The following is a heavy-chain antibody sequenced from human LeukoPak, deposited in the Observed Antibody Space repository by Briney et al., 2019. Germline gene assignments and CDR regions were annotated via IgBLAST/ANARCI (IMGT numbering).Heavy chain of an antibody. Sequence: GASVKVSCKASGGTFSSYAISWVRQAPGQGLEWMGRIIPILGIANYAQKFQGRVTITADKSTSTAYMELSSLRPEDTAVYYCARARWSYTSSFDYWGQGTLVTVSS. CDR3: ARARWSYTSSFDY. V-gene: IGHV1-69*04. CDR1: GGTFSSYA. D-gene: IGHD2-15*01. J-gene: IGHJ4*02. CDR2: IIPILGIA.